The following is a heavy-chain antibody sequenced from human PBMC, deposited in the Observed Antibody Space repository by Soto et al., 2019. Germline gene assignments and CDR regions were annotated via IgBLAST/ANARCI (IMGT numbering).Heavy chain of an antibody. CDR3: VGGTGYWGRSDY. D-gene: IGHD3-9*01. J-gene: IGHJ4*02. CDR1: GFAFSTYG. Sequence: QVQLVESGGGVIQPGKSLRLSCSASGFAFSTYGMHWVRQAPGKGLEWVAVIWADGSRQFYGDSVKGRFTISRDNSKNTLYLQMNSLRVDDPAVYYCVGGTGYWGRSDYWGQGTLVTVSS. V-gene: IGHV3-33*08. CDR2: IWADGSRQ.